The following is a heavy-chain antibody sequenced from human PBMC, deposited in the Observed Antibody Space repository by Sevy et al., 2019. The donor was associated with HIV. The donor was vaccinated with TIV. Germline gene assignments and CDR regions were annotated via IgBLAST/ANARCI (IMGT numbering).Heavy chain of an antibody. CDR3: AKEGTWYGRDYFDY. CDR2: FSGGGGST. CDR1: GFSFSLYA. V-gene: IGHV3-23*01. Sequence: GGSLRLSCVASGFSFSLYAMSWVRQAPGKGLEWVSAFSGGGGSTYYADSVKGRFTISRDTSKNTLSLQMTSLRAEDTAVYYCAKEGTWYGRDYFDYWGQGTLVTVSS. D-gene: IGHD6-13*01. J-gene: IGHJ4*02.